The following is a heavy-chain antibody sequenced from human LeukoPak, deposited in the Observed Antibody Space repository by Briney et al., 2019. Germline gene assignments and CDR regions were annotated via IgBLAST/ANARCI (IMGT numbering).Heavy chain of an antibody. CDR3: AREPFIGSSFDY. D-gene: IGHD1-26*01. Sequence: SETLSLTCTVSGGSISNYYWGWARQPPGKGLEWVGSVFDSGNTYYNPSLKSRVTISVDKSRNQFSLNLSSVTAADTAVYYCAREPFIGSSFDYWGRGALVTVSS. J-gene: IGHJ4*02. CDR1: GGSISNYY. V-gene: IGHV4-59*01. CDR2: VFDSGNT.